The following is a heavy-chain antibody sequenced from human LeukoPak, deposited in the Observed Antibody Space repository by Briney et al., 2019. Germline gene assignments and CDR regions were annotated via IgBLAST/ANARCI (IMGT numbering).Heavy chain of an antibody. D-gene: IGHD2-15*01. Sequence: PTGGSRRLSCAASGFSFSNNAMSWVRQAPGNGLEWVSAIGNSGGGTYYADSLQGRFTISRDNSKNTLYLQMNSLRAEDTAVYYCVKRYCSGDTCYSAFDYWGHGTLVTVSS. J-gene: IGHJ4*01. CDR1: GFSFSNNA. CDR2: IGNSGGGT. V-gene: IGHV3-23*01. CDR3: VKRYCSGDTCYSAFDY.